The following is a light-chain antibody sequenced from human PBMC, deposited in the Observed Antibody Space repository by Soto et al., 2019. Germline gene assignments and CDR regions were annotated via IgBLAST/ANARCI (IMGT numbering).Light chain of an antibody. CDR2: EVT. CDR1: SSDLGSFNF. V-gene: IGLV2-8*01. J-gene: IGLJ2*01. CDR3: SSHAGNDVV. Sequence: QSVLTQPPSASGSPGQSVTISCTGSSSDLGSFNFVSWYQQHPGKTPKLLISEVTKRPSGVPDRFSGSKSGNTASLTVSGLQAEDEADYYCSSHAGNDVVFGGGTKLTVL.